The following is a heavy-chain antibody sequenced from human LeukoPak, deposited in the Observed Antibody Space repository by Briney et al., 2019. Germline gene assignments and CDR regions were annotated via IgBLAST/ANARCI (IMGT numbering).Heavy chain of an antibody. J-gene: IGHJ3*02. D-gene: IGHD1-26*01. Sequence: EASVKVSCKASGGTFSSYAISWVRQAPGQGLEWMGWISAYNGNTNYAQKLQGRVTMTTDTSTSTAYMELRSLRSDDTAVYYCARHGAVGATFDIWGQGTMVTVSS. CDR3: ARHGAVGATFDI. CDR1: GGTFSSYA. V-gene: IGHV1-18*01. CDR2: ISAYNGNT.